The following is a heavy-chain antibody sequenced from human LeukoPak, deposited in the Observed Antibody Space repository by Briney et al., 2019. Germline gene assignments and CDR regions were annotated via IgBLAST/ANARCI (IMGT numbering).Heavy chain of an antibody. D-gene: IGHD4-17*01. Sequence: SGPTLVKPTQTLTLTCTFSGLSFSRKNVGVGWIRQPPGKALEWLEHIYGDDDKRISPSLESRLTITKDTSKNQVVLTMTNMDPVDTATYYCVHYRRDYGDFDYWGQGALATVSS. CDR1: GLSFSRKNVG. CDR2: IYGDDDK. CDR3: VHYRRDYGDFDY. J-gene: IGHJ4*02. V-gene: IGHV2-5*02.